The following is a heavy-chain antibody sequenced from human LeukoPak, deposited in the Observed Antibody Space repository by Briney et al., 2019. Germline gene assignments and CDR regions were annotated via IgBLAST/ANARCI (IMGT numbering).Heavy chain of an antibody. Sequence: PGGSLRLSCAASGFTFSTYWMSWVRQAPGKGLEWVANIKQDGSETHYVDSVKGRFTISRDNAKNSLFLQMNSLRGEDTAVYYCARGQYSSGWYERRHWGQGTLVTVSS. CDR3: ARGQYSSGWYERRH. CDR1: GFTFSTYW. CDR2: IKQDGSET. J-gene: IGHJ4*02. D-gene: IGHD6-19*01. V-gene: IGHV3-7*02.